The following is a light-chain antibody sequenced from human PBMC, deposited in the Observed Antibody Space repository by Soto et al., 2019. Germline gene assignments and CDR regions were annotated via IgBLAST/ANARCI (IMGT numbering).Light chain of an antibody. V-gene: IGLV1-40*01. CDR1: SSNIGAGYD. J-gene: IGLJ2*01. CDR2: ANT. CDR3: QSFDNVLSGPVV. Sequence: QSVLTQPPSVSGAPGQRVTISCTASSSNIGAGYDVHWYQQLPGTAPKLLIYANTNRPSGVPDRFSGSKSGTSASLAITGLQAEDEADYYCQSFDNVLSGPVVFGGGTKLTVL.